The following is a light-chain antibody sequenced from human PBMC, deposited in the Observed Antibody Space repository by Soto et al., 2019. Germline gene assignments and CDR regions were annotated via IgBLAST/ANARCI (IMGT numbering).Light chain of an antibody. CDR2: GAS. CDR1: QSVSSSS. Sequence: EIVLTQSPGTLSLSPVERATLSCRASQSVSSSSLAWYQQKPGQSPRLLIYGASSRATGIPDRFSGRGSGTDFTLTISRLEPEDFAVYYCQQYAGSFGGGTKVDIK. J-gene: IGKJ4*02. V-gene: IGKV3-20*01. CDR3: QQYAGS.